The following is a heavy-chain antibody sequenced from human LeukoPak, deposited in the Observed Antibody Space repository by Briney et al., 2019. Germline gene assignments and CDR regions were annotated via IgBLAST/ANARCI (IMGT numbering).Heavy chain of an antibody. V-gene: IGHV3-33*08. CDR3: ARTSGLGFSSSSVVYYYYYMDV. J-gene: IGHJ6*03. CDR1: GFTFSSYW. D-gene: IGHD6-6*01. Sequence: PGGSLRLSCAASGFTFSSYWMSWVRQAPGKGLEWVAFIRYDGSNKYYADSVKGRFTISRDNAKNSLYLQMNSLRAEDTAVYYCARTSGLGFSSSSVVYYYYYMDVWGKGTTVTVSS. CDR2: IRYDGSNK.